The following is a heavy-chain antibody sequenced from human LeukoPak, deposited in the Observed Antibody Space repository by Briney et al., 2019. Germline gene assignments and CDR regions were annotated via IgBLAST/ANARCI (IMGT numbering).Heavy chain of an antibody. D-gene: IGHD6-13*01. Sequence: GGSLRPSCAASGFTFSRYSMHWVRQAPGKGLEWVSSISSSSSYIYYADSVKGRFTISRDNDKNSLYLHMNRLRSEDSAVFHCARELIPHWLAAAGQESSFFDYGNQGTLVTVSA. CDR2: ISSSSSYI. CDR1: GFTFSRYS. J-gene: IGHJ4*02. CDR3: ARELIPHWLAAAGQESSFFDY. V-gene: IGHV3-21*01.